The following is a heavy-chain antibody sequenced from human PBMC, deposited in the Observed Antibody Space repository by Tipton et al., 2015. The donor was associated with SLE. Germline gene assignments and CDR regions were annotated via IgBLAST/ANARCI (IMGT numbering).Heavy chain of an antibody. D-gene: IGHD3-3*01. Sequence: TLSLTCTVSDGSISGNFWSWIRQPPGKGLEWIGYIYYSGNNNYNPSLKSRVTMPVDTSKNQFSLRLSSVTAADTAVYYCAGSQRGGYYTTYDYWGQGTLVTVSS. V-gene: IGHV4-59*01. CDR2: IYYSGNN. CDR3: AGSQRGGYYTTYDY. J-gene: IGHJ4*02. CDR1: DGSISGNF.